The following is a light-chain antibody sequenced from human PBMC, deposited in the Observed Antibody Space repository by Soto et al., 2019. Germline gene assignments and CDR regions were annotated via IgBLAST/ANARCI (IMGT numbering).Light chain of an antibody. Sequence: QSVLTQPPSASGTPGQRVTISCSGSSSNIGSNYVYWYQQLPGTAPKLLIYRNNQRPSGVPDRFSCSKSGTSASLAISGLRSEDEADYYCAAWDDSLSVHYVFGTGTKLTVL. V-gene: IGLV1-47*01. CDR3: AAWDDSLSVHYV. CDR2: RNN. J-gene: IGLJ1*01. CDR1: SSNIGSNY.